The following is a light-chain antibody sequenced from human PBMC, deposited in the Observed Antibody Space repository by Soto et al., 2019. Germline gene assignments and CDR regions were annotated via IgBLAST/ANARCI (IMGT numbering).Light chain of an antibody. CDR1: QSISSW. V-gene: IGKV1-5*03. CDR3: QQYNSYRT. J-gene: IGKJ1*01. CDR2: KAS. Sequence: DIQMTQSHSTLSASVGDRVTITCRASQSISSWLAWHQQKPGKAPKLLISKASSLESGVPSRFSASGSGTEFTLTISSLQPDDFATYYCQQYNSYRTFGQGTKVDIK.